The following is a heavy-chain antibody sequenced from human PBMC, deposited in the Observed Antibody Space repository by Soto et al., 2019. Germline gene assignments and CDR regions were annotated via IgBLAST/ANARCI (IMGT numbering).Heavy chain of an antibody. Sequence: QITLKESGPTLVKPTQTLTLTCAFSGFSLSTTGVGVDWIRQPPGKALEWLALIYWDDDKRYSPSLKSRLTITKDTSKKQVVLTMANMDPVDTATYYCSHEAGIYGAAGVDYGIHVLGQGTTVTVSS. CDR2: IYWDDDK. CDR3: SHEAGIYGAAGVDYGIHV. V-gene: IGHV2-5*02. J-gene: IGHJ6*02. D-gene: IGHD4-17*01. CDR1: GFSLSTTGVG.